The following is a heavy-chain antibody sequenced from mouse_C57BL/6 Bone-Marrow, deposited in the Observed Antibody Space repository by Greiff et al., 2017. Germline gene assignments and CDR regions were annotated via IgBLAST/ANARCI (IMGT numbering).Heavy chain of an antibody. D-gene: IGHD1-1*01. Sequence: VQLQQSGAELVRPGTSVKVSCKASGYAFTNYLIEWVKQRPGQGLEWIGVINPGSGGTNYNEKFKGKATLTADKSSSTAYMQLSSLTSEDSAVYFRARWGYGSLVLFDYWGQGTTLTVSS. CDR1: GYAFTNYL. J-gene: IGHJ2*01. CDR2: INPGSGGT. V-gene: IGHV1-54*01. CDR3: ARWGYGSLVLFDY.